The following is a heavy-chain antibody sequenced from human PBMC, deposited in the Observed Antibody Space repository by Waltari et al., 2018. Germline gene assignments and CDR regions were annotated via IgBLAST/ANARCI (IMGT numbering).Heavy chain of an antibody. CDR3: ASYSSSSYMDV. CDR2: IKQDGSEK. J-gene: IGHJ6*04. Sequence: EVQLVESGGGLVQPGGSLRLSCAASGFTFSSYWMSWVRQAPGKGLEWVANIKQDGSEKYYVDSVKGRFTISRDNAKNSLYLQMNSLRAEDTAVYYCASYSSSSYMDVWGKGTTVTVSS. V-gene: IGHV3-7*01. CDR1: GFTFSSYW. D-gene: IGHD6-6*01.